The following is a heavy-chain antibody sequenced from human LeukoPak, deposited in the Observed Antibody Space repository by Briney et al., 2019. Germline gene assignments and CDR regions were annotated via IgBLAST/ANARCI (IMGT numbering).Heavy chain of an antibody. CDR3: ARESGGSYILS. D-gene: IGHD1-26*01. CDR2: IYYSGST. CDR1: GGSISSYY. Sequence: SETLSLTCTVSGGSISSYYWSWIRQPPGKGLEWIGYIYYSGSTNYNPSLKSRVTISVDTSKNQFSLKLSSVTAADTAVYYCARESGGSYILSWGQGTLVTVSS. J-gene: IGHJ4*02. V-gene: IGHV4-59*01.